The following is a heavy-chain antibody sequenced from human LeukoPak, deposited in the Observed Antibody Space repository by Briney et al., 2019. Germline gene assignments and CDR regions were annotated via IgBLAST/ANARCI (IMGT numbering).Heavy chain of an antibody. D-gene: IGHD6-19*01. CDR1: GLSISDYW. V-gene: IGHV3-74*01. CDR2: INSDGSSA. CDR3: ARFETVAAKPFEY. J-gene: IGHJ4*02. Sequence: PGGSLRLSCAASGLSISDYWMHWVRQAPGKGLVWVARINSDGSSARYADSVKGRFTISRDNARNSLYLQMNSLRAEDTAVYYCARFETVAAKPFEYWGQGTLVTVSS.